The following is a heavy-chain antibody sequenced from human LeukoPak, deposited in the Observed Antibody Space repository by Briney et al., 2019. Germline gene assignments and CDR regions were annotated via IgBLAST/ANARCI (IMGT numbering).Heavy chain of an antibody. J-gene: IGHJ4*02. D-gene: IGHD1-20*01. Sequence: GGSLRLSCAASGFTFSSYGMHWVRQAPGKGLEWVAVIWYDGSNKYYADSVKGRFTVSRDNSKSTLFLQMITLRPDDTAVYYCATLTGTTGSDDYWGQGTLVTVSS. CDR3: ATLTGTTGSDDY. CDR1: GFTFSSYG. CDR2: IWYDGSNK. V-gene: IGHV3-30*02.